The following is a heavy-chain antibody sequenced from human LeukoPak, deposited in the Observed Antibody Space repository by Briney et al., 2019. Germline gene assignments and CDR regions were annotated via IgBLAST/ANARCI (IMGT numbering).Heavy chain of an antibody. CDR1: GGTFSSYA. V-gene: IGHV1-69*04. J-gene: IGHJ4*02. CDR2: IIPILGIA. CDR3: AEEDSGSSWTY. D-gene: IGHD1-26*01. Sequence: SVKVSCKASGGTFSSYAISWVRQAPGQGLEWMGRIIPILGIANYAQKLQGRVTITADKSTSTAYMELSSLRSEDTAVYYCAEEDSGSSWTYWGQGTLVTVSS.